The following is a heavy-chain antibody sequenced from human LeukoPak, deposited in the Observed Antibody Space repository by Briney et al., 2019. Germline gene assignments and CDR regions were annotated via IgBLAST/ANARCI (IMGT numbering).Heavy chain of an antibody. CDR3: ARRNDFDI. J-gene: IGHJ3*02. CDR2: IYYSGST. V-gene: IGHV4-61*01. CDR1: SGSVNSGSYY. Sequence: SETLSLTCTVSSGSVNSGSYYWNWIRQPPGKGLEWIGYIYYSGSTNYNPSLKSRVTISVDTAKNQLSLKLSSVTAADTAVYYCARRNDFDIWGQGTMVTVSS.